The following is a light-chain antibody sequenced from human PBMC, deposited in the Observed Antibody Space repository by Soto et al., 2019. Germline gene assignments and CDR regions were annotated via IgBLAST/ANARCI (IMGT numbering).Light chain of an antibody. J-gene: IGLJ1*01. Sequence: QSVLTQPASVSGSPGQSITISCSGTSSDVGSYNLVSWYQHHPGQAPKLMIYEVTKRPSGVSNRFSGSKSGNAASLTISGLQAEDEADYYCCSYAGGTIFYAFGTGTKLTVL. V-gene: IGLV2-23*02. CDR2: EVT. CDR3: CSYAGGTIFYA. CDR1: SSDVGSYNL.